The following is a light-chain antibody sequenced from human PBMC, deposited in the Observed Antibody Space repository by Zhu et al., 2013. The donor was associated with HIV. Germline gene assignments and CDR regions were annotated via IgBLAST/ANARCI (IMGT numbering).Light chain of an antibody. CDR3: QQFDISPPLS. CDR1: RGISSGF. Sequence: PGERATLSCRASRGISSGFVAWYQRKRGQTPRLLIYGASRRATGVADRFSGSGSGTDFTLTIDRLEPEDFGIYYCQQFDISPPLSFGQGTQVEI. J-gene: IGKJ2*03. CDR2: GAS. V-gene: IGKV3-20*01.